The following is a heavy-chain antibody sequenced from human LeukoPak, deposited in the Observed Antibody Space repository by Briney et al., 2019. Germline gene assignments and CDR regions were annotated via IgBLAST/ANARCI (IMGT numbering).Heavy chain of an antibody. CDR1: GFTFSNAW. V-gene: IGHV3-15*01. CDR3: TTGLVAVAGSRLGEY. Sequence: GGSLRLSCAASGFTFSNAWMSWVRQAPGKGLEWVGRIKSKTDGGTTDYAAPVKGRFTISRDDSKNTLYLQMNSLKTEDTAVYYCTTGLVAVAGSRLGEYWGQGTLVTVSS. CDR2: IKSKTDGGTT. D-gene: IGHD6-19*01. J-gene: IGHJ4*02.